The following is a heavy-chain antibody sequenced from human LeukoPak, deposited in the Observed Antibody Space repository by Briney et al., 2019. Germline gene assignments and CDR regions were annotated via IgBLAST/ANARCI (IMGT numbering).Heavy chain of an antibody. V-gene: IGHV4-61*02. CDR2: IYTSGST. Sequence: SQTLSLTCTVSGGSISSGSYYWSWIRQPAGKGLEWIGRIYTSGSTNYNPSLKSRVTISVDTSKNQFSLKLSSVTAADTAVYYCARVDYDFWSGYSHYYYYMDVWGKGTTVTVSS. CDR3: ARVDYDFWSGYSHYYYYMDV. D-gene: IGHD3-3*01. J-gene: IGHJ6*03. CDR1: GGSISSGSYY.